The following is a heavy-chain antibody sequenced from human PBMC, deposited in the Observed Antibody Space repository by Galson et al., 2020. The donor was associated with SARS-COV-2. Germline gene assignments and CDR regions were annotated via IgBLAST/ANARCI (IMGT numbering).Heavy chain of an antibody. V-gene: IGHV4-34*01. Sequence: QTLSLTCAVYGVSFSDYSWTWVRQPPGKGLEWVGEVSHSGSTNYCPSLKSRVFTSVDTSKNQFSMRLRHVTAADTAVYYCARGGRRTIMAFDYYYFYMDVWGKGTTVTVSS. J-gene: IGHJ6*03. CDR3: ARGGRRTIMAFDYYYFYMDV. CDR1: GVSFSDYS. CDR2: VSHSGST. D-gene: IGHD3-16*01.